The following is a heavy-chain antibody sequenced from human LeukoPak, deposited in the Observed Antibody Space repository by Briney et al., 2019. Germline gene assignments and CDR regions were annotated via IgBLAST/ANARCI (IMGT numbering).Heavy chain of an antibody. CDR2: IYSGGST. CDR3: ARDFFTMVRGVHYMDV. J-gene: IGHJ6*03. Sequence: GGSLRLSCAASGFTVSSNYMSWVRQAPGKGLEWVSVIYSGGSTYYADSVEGRFTISRDNSKNTLYLQMNSLRAEDTAVYYCARDFFTMVRGVHYMDVWGKGTTVTVSS. CDR1: GFTVSSNY. D-gene: IGHD3-10*01. V-gene: IGHV3-66*02.